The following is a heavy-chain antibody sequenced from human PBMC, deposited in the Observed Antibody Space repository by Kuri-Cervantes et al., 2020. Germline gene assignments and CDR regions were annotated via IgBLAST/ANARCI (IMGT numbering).Heavy chain of an antibody. CDR1: KFTFSNYD. V-gene: IGHV3-21*01. Sequence: ETLSLTCAASKFTFSNYDLNWVRQAPGKGLEWVASIRSSSSHIYYADSVKGRFTISRDNAKELLYLQMSGLRAEDTAVYYCARQIAVAGVFGPYYFDYWGQGTLVTDSS. CDR3: ARQIAVAGVFGPYYFDY. CDR2: IRSSSSHI. J-gene: IGHJ4*02. D-gene: IGHD6-19*01.